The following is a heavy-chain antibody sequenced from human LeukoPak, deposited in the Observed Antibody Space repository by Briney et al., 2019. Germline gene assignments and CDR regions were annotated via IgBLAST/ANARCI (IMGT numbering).Heavy chain of an antibody. CDR1: GFTFSRHW. CDR2: IKEDGSKK. D-gene: IGHD3-9*01. Sequence: GGSLRLSCAASGFTFSRHWMTWVRQAPGKGLEWVANIKEDGSKKNYVDSVKGRFTISRDNAKNSLYLQMNSLRAEDTAVYYCARLKIDGTHFDYWGQGTLVTVSS. V-gene: IGHV3-7*03. CDR3: ARLKIDGTHFDY. J-gene: IGHJ4*02.